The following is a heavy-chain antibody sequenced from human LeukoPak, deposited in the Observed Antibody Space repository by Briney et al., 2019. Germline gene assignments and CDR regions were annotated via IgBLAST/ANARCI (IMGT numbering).Heavy chain of an antibody. CDR3: AKDTGSGYDSSGYYDY. CDR1: GFTFDDYA. J-gene: IGHJ4*02. D-gene: IGHD3-22*01. CDR2: ISWNSGSI. Sequence: PGGSLGLSCAASGFTFDDYAMHWVRQAPGKGLEWVSGISWNSGSIGYADSVKGRFTISRDNAKNSLYLQMNSLRAEDTALYYCAKDTGSGYDSSGYYDYWGQGTLVTVSS. V-gene: IGHV3-9*01.